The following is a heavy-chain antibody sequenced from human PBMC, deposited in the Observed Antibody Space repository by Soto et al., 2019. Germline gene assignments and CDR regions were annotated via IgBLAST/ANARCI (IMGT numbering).Heavy chain of an antibody. CDR1: GGTFSSYA. CDR3: ARAEGPSSYSSGWYYFDY. Sequence: SVKVSCKASGGTFSSYAISWVRQAPGQGLEWMGGIIPIFGTANYAQKFQGRVTITADESTSTAYMELSSLRSEDTAVYYCARAEGPSSYSSGWYYFDYWGQGTLVTVSS. CDR2: IIPIFGTA. D-gene: IGHD6-19*01. J-gene: IGHJ4*02. V-gene: IGHV1-69*13.